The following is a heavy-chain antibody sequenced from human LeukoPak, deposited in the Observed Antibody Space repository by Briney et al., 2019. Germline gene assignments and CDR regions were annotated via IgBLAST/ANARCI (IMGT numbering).Heavy chain of an antibody. J-gene: IGHJ5*02. D-gene: IGHD3-22*01. CDR1: GFTFSSYW. V-gene: IGHV3-74*01. Sequence: GGSQTLSCAASGFTFSSYWMHWVRQAPGKGLVWVSRMNSDGSSTSYADSVKGRFTISRGNAKNTLYLQMNSLRAEDTAVYYCARVSSYYDSSGYFNWFDPWGQGTLVTVSS. CDR3: ARVSSYYDSSGYFNWFDP. CDR2: MNSDGSST.